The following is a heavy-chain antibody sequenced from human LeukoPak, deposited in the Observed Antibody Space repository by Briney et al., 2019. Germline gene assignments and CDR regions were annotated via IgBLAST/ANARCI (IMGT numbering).Heavy chain of an antibody. Sequence: SGGSLRLSCAASGFTFSSYWMHWVRQAPGKGLVWVSRINSDGSSTSYADSVKGRFTISRDNAKNTLYLQMNSLRAEDTAVYYCERERQQLLRGVFDFGGQGTMVTV. CDR1: GFTFSSYW. J-gene: IGHJ3*01. V-gene: IGHV3-74*01. CDR2: INSDGSST. CDR3: ERERQQLLRGVFDF. D-gene: IGHD6-13*01.